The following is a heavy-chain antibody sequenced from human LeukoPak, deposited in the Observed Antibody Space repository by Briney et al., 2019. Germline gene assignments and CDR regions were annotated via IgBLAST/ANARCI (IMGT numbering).Heavy chain of an antibody. CDR2: ISGSGGST. V-gene: IGHV3-23*01. CDR1: GFAFSSYA. J-gene: IGHJ4*02. D-gene: IGHD2-15*01. Sequence: GGSLRLSCAASGFAFSSYAMSWVRQAPGKGLEWVSAISGSGGSTYYADSVKGRFTISRDNSKNTLYLQMNSLRAEDTAVYYCASIVVVVAATLSTSDYYFDYWGQGTLVTVSS. CDR3: ASIVVVVAATLSTSDYYFDY.